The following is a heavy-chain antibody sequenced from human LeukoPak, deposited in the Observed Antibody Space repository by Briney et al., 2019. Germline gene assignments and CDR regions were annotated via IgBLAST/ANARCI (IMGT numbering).Heavy chain of an antibody. J-gene: IGHJ3*02. CDR3: LGYCSRSSCLDAFDI. V-gene: IGHV3-30*02. Sequence: GGSLRLSCAASGFTFSSYGMHWVRQAPGKGLEWVSFIRDDGSNEYYADSVRGRFTISRDNSKNTLYLQMNSLRAEDTAVYYALGYCSRSSCLDAFDIWGQGTMVTVSS. CDR1: GFTFSSYG. CDR2: IRDDGSNE. D-gene: IGHD2-2*01.